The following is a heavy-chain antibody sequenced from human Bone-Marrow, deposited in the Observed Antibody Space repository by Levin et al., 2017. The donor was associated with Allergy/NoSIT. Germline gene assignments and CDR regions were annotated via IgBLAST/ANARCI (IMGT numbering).Heavy chain of an antibody. V-gene: IGHV4-59*01. CDR1: GPYITSYY. CDR3: ARRGVLQPEYIGP. D-gene: IGHD1-14*01. Sequence: PSETLSLTCTVSGPYITSYYWIWIRQPPGKGLEWIGYVSYSGTTDYSPSLKSRVTISINRTKNHFSLNLSSVTAADTAVYYCARRGVLQPEYIGPWGQGILVTVSS. J-gene: IGHJ5*02. CDR2: VSYSGTT.